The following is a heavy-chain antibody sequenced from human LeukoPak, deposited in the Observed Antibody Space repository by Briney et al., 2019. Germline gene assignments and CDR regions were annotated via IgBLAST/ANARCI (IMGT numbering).Heavy chain of an antibody. CDR3: TRMTSGHDY. CDR2: INHSGYT. Sequence: SETLSLTCAVSGVSFNDYYWSWVRQTPGKGLEWIGEINHSGYTNDSPSLKSRVTLSIDTSRKQFSLNLRSVTVADTGIYCCTRMTSGHDYWGQGTLVTVSS. D-gene: IGHD3-10*01. CDR1: GVSFNDYY. J-gene: IGHJ4*02. V-gene: IGHV4-34*01.